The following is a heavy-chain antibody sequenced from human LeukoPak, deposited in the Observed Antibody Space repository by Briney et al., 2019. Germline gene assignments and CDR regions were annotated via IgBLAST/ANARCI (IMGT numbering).Heavy chain of an antibody. J-gene: IGHJ6*03. CDR2: ISAYNGNS. CDR3: AMEGISDYSKSSMDV. Sequence: ASVKVSCKASGYTFTSYGISWVRQAPGQGLEWMGWISAYNGNSNYAQKLQGRVTMTTDTSTSTAYMELRSLRSDDTAVYYCAMEGISDYSKSSMDVWGKGTTVTVSS. V-gene: IGHV1-18*01. D-gene: IGHD4-11*01. CDR1: GYTFTSYG.